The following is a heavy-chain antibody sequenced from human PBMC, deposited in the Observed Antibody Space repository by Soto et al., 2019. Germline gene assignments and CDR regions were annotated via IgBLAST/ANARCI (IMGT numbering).Heavy chain of an antibody. Sequence: SQTLSLTCVISGDSVSSNSAAWNWIRQSPSRGLEWLGRTYYRSKWYNGYAVSVKSRITINPDTSKNQFSLQLNAVTPEDTAVYYCAREPMYSSGWPFDYWGRGTLVNVSS. CDR1: GDSVSSNSAA. J-gene: IGHJ4*02. V-gene: IGHV6-1*01. CDR3: AREPMYSSGWPFDY. CDR2: TYYRSKWYN. D-gene: IGHD6-19*01.